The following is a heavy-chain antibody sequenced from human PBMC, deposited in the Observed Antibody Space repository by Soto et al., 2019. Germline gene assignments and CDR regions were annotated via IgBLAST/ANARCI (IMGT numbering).Heavy chain of an antibody. CDR1: GFTFSSYA. J-gene: IGHJ4*02. CDR2: INRNGGST. Sequence: PGGSLRLSCAASGFTFSSYAMQWVRQAPGKGLEYVSTINRNGGSTYYANSVKGRFTISRDNSKNTLHLQMGSLRAEDTAVYYCAKSPGMYYYDSSGYYHYDYWGQGT. V-gene: IGHV3-64*01. CDR3: AKSPGMYYYDSSGYYHYDY. D-gene: IGHD3-22*01.